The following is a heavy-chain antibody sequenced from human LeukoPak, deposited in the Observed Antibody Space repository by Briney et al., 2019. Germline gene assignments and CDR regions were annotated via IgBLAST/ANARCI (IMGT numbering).Heavy chain of an antibody. CDR3: ARNRACYSTSCYPPGFL. J-gene: IGHJ4*02. Sequence: PGGSLRLSCAASGFTFTTYAMSWVRQAPGKGLEWVSTISGSAVSGDSTYYSDSVRGRFTISRDNSKNTLYLQMNSLRADDTAVYYCARNRACYSTSCYPPGFLWGQGTLVTVSS. V-gene: IGHV3-23*01. CDR2: ISGSAVSGDST. CDR1: GFTFTTYA. D-gene: IGHD2-2*01.